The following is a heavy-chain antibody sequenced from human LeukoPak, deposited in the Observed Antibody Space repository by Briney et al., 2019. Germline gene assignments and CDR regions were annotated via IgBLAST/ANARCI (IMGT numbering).Heavy chain of an antibody. J-gene: IGHJ3*02. Sequence: PSETLSFTCTVSGYSISSGYYWGWIRQSPGKGLEWIGNIHHSGNIYYNVSLKSRVTISVHTSNNQFSLNQNSVTAADTAVYYCARDRGGLDAFDIWGQGTMVTVSS. D-gene: IGHD3-10*01. CDR2: IHHSGNI. CDR1: GYSISSGYY. CDR3: ARDRGGLDAFDI. V-gene: IGHV4-38-2*02.